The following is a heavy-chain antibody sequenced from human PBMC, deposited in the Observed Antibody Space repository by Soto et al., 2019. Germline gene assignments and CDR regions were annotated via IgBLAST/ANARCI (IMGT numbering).Heavy chain of an antibody. CDR2: ITSSSDYV. D-gene: IGHD3-22*01. CDR3: ARVVYFDSSGYSV. V-gene: IGHV3-21*01. Sequence: PGGSLRLSCAASGFTFSSYSMSWVRQAPGKGLEWVSSITSSSDYVYYADSVKGRFTISRDNAKNSLYLQMNSLRAEDTAVYYCARVVYFDSSGYSVWGQGTLVTAPQ. CDR1: GFTFSSYS. J-gene: IGHJ4*02.